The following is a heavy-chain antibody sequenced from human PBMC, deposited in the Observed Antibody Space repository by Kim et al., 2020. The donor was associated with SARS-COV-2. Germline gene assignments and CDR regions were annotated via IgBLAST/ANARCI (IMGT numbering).Heavy chain of an antibody. CDR1: GGTFSSYA. CDR2: IIPILGIA. Sequence: SVKVSCKASGGTFSSYAISWVRQAPGQGLEWMGRIIPILGIANYAQKFQGRVTITADKSTSTAYMELSSLRSEDTAVYYCASGYCTNGVCYPTTELDYWGQGTLVTVSS. V-gene: IGHV1-69*04. CDR3: ASGYCTNGVCYPTTELDY. D-gene: IGHD2-8*01. J-gene: IGHJ4*02.